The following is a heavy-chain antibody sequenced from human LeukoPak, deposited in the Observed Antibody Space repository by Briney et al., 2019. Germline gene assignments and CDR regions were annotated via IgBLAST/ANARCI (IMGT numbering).Heavy chain of an antibody. J-gene: IGHJ4*02. CDR2: ISYDGSNK. CDR1: GFTFSSYG. CDR3: TREAFYASGWYSLFGY. V-gene: IGHV3-30*03. Sequence: GGSLRLSCAASGFTFSSYGMHWVRQAPGKGLEWVAVISYDGSNKYYADSVKGRFTISRDNSKNTLFLQMNSLRADDTAVYYCTREAFYASGWYSLFGYWGQGTLVTVSS. D-gene: IGHD6-19*01.